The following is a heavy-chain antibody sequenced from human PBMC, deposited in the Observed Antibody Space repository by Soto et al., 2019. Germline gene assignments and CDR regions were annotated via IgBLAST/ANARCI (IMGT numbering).Heavy chain of an antibody. Sequence: QVQLVQSGAEVKKPGSSVKVSCKASGGTFSSYTINWVRQAPGQGLEWMGRIIPIRDIPNYAQKFQGRVTITADKSTSTAYMELSSLRSEATAVYYCAREATLGVAATNHFDYWGQGTLVTVSS. CDR1: GGTFSSYT. J-gene: IGHJ4*02. V-gene: IGHV1-69*08. CDR2: IIPIRDIP. CDR3: AREATLGVAATNHFDY. D-gene: IGHD2-15*01.